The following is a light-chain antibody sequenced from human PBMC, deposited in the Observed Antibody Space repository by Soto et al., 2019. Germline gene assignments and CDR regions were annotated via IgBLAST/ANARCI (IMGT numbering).Light chain of an antibody. CDR3: QQPISFPIT. CDR2: AAS. CDR1: RDLSGW. V-gene: IGKV1D-12*01. Sequence: DLQMTQSPSSVSASVGDRVTITCRASRDLSGWLAWYQQKPGKAPKLLISAASSLQSGVPSRFSGSGSGTDFTLTIRSLQPEDFATYYCQQPISFPITFGQGTRLEIK. J-gene: IGKJ5*01.